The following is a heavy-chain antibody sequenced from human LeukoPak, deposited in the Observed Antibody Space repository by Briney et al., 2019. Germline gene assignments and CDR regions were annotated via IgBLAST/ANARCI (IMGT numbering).Heavy chain of an antibody. CDR3: ARDYGNQKSSISYYFDY. V-gene: IGHV1-69*04. CDR1: GGTFSSYA. J-gene: IGHJ4*02. CDR2: IIPILGIA. D-gene: IGHD4-23*01. Sequence: ASVKVSCKASGGTFSSYAISWVRQAPGQGLEWMGRIIPILGIANYAQKFQGRVTITADKSTSTAYMELSSLRSEDTAVYYCARDYGNQKSSISYYFDYWGQGTLVTVSS.